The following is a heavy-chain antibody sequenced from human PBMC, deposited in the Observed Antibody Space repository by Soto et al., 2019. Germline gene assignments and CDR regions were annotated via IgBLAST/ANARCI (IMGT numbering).Heavy chain of an antibody. V-gene: IGHV3-23*01. Sequence: GGSLRLSCAASGFTFSSYAMSWVRQAPGKGLEWVSAISGSGGSTYYADSVKGRFTISRDNSKNTLYLQMNGLRAEDTAVYYCAKGNVGRYYYYYGMDVWGQGTTVTVSS. CDR3: AKGNVGRYYYYYGMDV. CDR1: GFTFSSYA. CDR2: ISGSGGST. D-gene: IGHD3-10*01. J-gene: IGHJ6*02.